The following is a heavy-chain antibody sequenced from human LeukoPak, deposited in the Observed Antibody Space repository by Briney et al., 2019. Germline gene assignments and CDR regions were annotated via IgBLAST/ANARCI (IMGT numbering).Heavy chain of an antibody. CDR3: ARVAELFCSSTSCYALRNYYYYYMDA. CDR1: GGTFSSYA. J-gene: IGHJ6*03. V-gene: IGHV1-69*06. Sequence: SVKVSCKASGGTFSSYAISWVRQAPGQGLEWMGGIIPIFGTANYAQKFQGRVTITADKSTSTAYMELSSLRSEDTVVYYCARVAELFCSSTSCYALRNYYYYYMDAWGKGTTVTVSS. CDR2: IIPIFGTA. D-gene: IGHD2-2*01.